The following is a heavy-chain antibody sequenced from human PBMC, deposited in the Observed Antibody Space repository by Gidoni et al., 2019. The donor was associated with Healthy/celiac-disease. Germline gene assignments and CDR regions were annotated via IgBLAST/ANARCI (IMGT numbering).Heavy chain of an antibody. Sequence: QVQLVQSGAEVKKPGSSVKVSCKASGGTFSSYTISWVRQAPGQGLEWMGRIIPILGIANYAQKFQGRVTITADKSTSTAYMELSSLRSEDTAVYYCARGWYSSSWRYFDYWGQGTLVTVSS. V-gene: IGHV1-69*02. CDR3: ARGWYSSSWRYFDY. D-gene: IGHD6-13*01. CDR1: GGTFSSYT. CDR2: IIPILGIA. J-gene: IGHJ4*02.